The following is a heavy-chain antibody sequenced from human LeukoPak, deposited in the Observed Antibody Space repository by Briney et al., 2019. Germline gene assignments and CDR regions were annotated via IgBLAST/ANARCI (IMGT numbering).Heavy chain of an antibody. CDR3: ARNSQAAFDI. CDR2: IKEDGGEK. Sequence: GGSLRLSCAASGFTFTRYWMSWVRQAPGKGLEWAANIKEDGGEKDYVDSVKGRFTISRDNAKNSLYLQMNSLRGEDTAVYYCARNSQAAFDIWGQGTMVTVSS. V-gene: IGHV3-7*04. D-gene: IGHD2/OR15-2a*01. J-gene: IGHJ3*02. CDR1: GFTFTRYW.